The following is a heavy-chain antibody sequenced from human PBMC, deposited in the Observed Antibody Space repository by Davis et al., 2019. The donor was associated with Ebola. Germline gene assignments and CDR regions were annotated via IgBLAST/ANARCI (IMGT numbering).Heavy chain of an antibody. CDR2: IKQDGSEK. J-gene: IGHJ4*02. V-gene: IGHV3-7*03. D-gene: IGHD1-26*01. Sequence: PGGSLRLSCAASGFTFSSDWMSWVRQAPGKGLEWVANIKQDGSEKYYVDSVKGRFTISRDNAKNSLYLQMNSLRAEDTAVYYCARAVGAVEYWGQGTLVTVSS. CDR1: GFTFSSDW. CDR3: ARAVGAVEY.